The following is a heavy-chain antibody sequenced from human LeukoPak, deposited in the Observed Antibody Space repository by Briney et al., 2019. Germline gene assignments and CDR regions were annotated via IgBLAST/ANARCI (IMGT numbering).Heavy chain of an antibody. V-gene: IGHV4-34*01. CDR3: ARMRIAAAGSPPTYFDY. CDR2: INHSGST. J-gene: IGHJ4*02. Sequence: SETLSLTCAVYGGSFSGYYWSWLRQPPGKGLEWIGEINHSGSTNYNPSLKSRVTISVDTSKNQFSLKLSSVTAADTAVYYCARMRIAAAGSPPTYFDYWGQGTLVTVSS. D-gene: IGHD6-13*01. CDR1: GGSFSGYY.